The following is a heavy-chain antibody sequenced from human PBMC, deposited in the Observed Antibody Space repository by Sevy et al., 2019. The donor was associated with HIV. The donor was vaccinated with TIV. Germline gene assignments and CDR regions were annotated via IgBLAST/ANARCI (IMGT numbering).Heavy chain of an antibody. D-gene: IGHD2-2*01. Sequence: GGSLRLSCAASGFTFSSYSMNWVRQAPGKGLEWVSSISSSSSYIYYADSVKGRFTISRDNAKNSLYLQMNSLRAEDTAVYYCARDHPAALFADYWGQGTLVTVSS. CDR1: GFTFSSYS. J-gene: IGHJ4*02. CDR3: ARDHPAALFADY. CDR2: ISSSSSYI. V-gene: IGHV3-21*01.